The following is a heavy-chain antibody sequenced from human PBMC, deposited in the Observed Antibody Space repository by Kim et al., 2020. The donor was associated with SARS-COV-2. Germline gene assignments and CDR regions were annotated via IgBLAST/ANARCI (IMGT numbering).Heavy chain of an antibody. CDR3: ARVYYVIDY. D-gene: IGHD3-10*01. CDR2: ISRTGDAS. J-gene: IGHJ4*02. CDR1: GFTFNKYA. Sequence: GGSLRLSCAASGFTFNKYAMSWVRQGPGKGLEWVSAISRTGDASDYADSVRGRFTISRESSKNTLYLQMNSVRAEDSALYYCARVYYVIDYWGQGTQVTV. V-gene: IGHV3-23*01.